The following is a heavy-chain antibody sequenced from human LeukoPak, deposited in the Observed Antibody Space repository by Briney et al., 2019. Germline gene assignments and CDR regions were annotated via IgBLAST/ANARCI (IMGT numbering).Heavy chain of an antibody. CDR2: IYYSGST. D-gene: IGHD3-10*01. CDR1: GGSFSDYW. V-gene: IGHV4-34*01. Sequence: PSETLSLTCAVYGGSFSDYWWTWIRQPPGKGLEWIGSIYYSGSTYYNPSLKSRVTISVDTSKNQFSLKLSSVTAADTAVYYCARGRGEGRGISMVRGVRAPSFNWFDPWGHGTLVTVSS. CDR3: ARGRGEGRGISMVRGVRAPSFNWFDP. J-gene: IGHJ5*02.